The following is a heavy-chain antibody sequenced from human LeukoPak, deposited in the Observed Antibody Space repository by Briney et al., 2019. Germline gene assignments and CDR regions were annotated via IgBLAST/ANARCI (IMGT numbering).Heavy chain of an antibody. CDR3: ARGGILTGYSSSLGV. J-gene: IGHJ4*02. D-gene: IGHD3-9*01. CDR2: INPSGGST. Sequence: ASVKVSCKASGYTFTSYYMHWVRQAPGQGLEWMGIINPSGGSTSYAQKFQGRVTMTRDMSTSTVYMELSSLRSEDTAVYYCARGGILTGYSSSLGVWGQGTLVTVPS. V-gene: IGHV1-46*01. CDR1: GYTFTSYY.